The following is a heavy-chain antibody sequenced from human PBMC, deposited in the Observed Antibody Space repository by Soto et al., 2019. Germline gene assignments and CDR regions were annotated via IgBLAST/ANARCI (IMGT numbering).Heavy chain of an antibody. V-gene: IGHV3-23*01. D-gene: IGHD1-1*01. CDR1: GFTFSSYA. CDR3: AQTTPSIHWFDP. Sequence: EVQLLESGGGLVQPGGSLRLSCAASGFTFSSYAMSWVRQAPGKGLEWVSAISAGGGNTYYRYSVKGRFTIYRDNSKNTLYLQMNSLRAEDTAVYFCAQTTPSIHWFDPWGQGTLVTVSS. CDR2: ISAGGGNT. J-gene: IGHJ5*02.